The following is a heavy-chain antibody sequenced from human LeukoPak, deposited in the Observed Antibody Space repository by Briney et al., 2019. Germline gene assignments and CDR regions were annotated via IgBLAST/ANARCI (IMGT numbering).Heavy chain of an antibody. D-gene: IGHD2-2*01. J-gene: IGHJ6*03. CDR1: GGSFSGYY. CDR2: TNHSGST. Sequence: SETLSLTCAVYGGSFSGYYWSWIRQPPGKGLEWIGETNHSGSTNYNPSLKSRVTISVDTSKNQFSLKLSSVTAADTAVYYCARGRYCSSTSCRSTYYYYYMDVWGNGTTVTVSS. CDR3: ARGRYCSSTSCRSTYYYYYMDV. V-gene: IGHV4-34*01.